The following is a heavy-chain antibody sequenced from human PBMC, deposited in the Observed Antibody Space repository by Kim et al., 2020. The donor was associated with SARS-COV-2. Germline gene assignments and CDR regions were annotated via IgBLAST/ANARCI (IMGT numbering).Heavy chain of an antibody. Sequence: YNPSLKSRVTISVDTSKNQCSLKLSSVTAADTAVYYCARDGDSTAHAFDIWGQGTMVTVSS. D-gene: IGHD7-27*01. CDR3: ARDGDSTAHAFDI. V-gene: IGHV4-59*01. J-gene: IGHJ3*02.